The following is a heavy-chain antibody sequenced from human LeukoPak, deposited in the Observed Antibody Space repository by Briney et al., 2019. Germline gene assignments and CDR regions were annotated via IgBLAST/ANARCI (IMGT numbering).Heavy chain of an antibody. D-gene: IGHD2-2*01. V-gene: IGHV4-30-4*01. CDR2: IYYSGST. CDR3: AREGVPAAHFDC. Sequence: SQTLSLTCTVSGGSISSGDYYWSWIRQPPGTGLEWIGYIYYSGSTYYNPSLKSRVTISVDTSKNQFSLKLSSVTAADTAVYYCAREGVPAAHFDCWGQGTLVTVSS. J-gene: IGHJ4*02. CDR1: GGSISSGDYY.